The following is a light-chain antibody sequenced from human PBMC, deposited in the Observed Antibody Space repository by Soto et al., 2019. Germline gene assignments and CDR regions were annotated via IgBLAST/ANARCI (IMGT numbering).Light chain of an antibody. Sequence: QAMLTQPPSASGNPGQRVTISCSGSSSNIGSDYVYWYQQFPGTAPKLLIYRNNQRPSGVPDRFSGSKSGTSASLAISGLRSEDEADYYCAAWDDSLSGYVFGTGTKVTVL. V-gene: IGLV1-47*01. J-gene: IGLJ1*01. CDR1: SSNIGSDY. CDR2: RNN. CDR3: AAWDDSLSGYV.